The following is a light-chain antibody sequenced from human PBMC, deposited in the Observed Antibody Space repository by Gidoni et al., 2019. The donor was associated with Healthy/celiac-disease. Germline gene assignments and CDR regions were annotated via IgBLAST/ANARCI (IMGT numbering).Light chain of an antibody. CDR2: GAS. CDR1: QSVSSS. J-gene: IGKJ3*01. V-gene: IGKV3-15*01. Sequence: EIVMTQSPATLSVSPGKRATLSCRASQSVSSSLSWYQQRPGQAPRLLIYGASTRATGLPARFSGSGSGTEFSPTISSLQSEDFAVYYCHQYNKWPFTFGPGTKVDIK. CDR3: HQYNKWPFT.